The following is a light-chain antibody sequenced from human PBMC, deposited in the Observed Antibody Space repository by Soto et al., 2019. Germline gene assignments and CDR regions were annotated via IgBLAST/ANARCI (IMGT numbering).Light chain of an antibody. J-gene: IGLJ3*02. CDR2: DND. CDR1: TSNIAINY. CDR3: SSYTGSSTLGEM. Sequence: QSVLTQPPSVSAPPGQKVTISCSGSTSNIAINYVSWYQKVPGTAPTLLIYDNDKRPSGIPDRFSASKSGTAATLDISGLQTGDEADYYCSSYTGSSTLGEMFGGGTKLTVL. V-gene: IGLV1-51*01.